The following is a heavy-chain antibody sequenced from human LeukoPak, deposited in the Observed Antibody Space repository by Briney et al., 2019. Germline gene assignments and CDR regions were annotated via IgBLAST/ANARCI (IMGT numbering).Heavy chain of an antibody. CDR1: GYTLTDYY. J-gene: IGHJ4*02. CDR3: ARDRRSEAMYYFDY. V-gene: IGHV1-69*13. CDR2: IIPIFGTA. Sequence: SVKSSGRAFGYTLTDYYIHWGGQPPGQGLGWLGGIIPIFGTANYAQKFQGRVTITADESTSTAYMELSSLRSEDTAVYYCARDRRSEAMYYFDYWGQGTLVTVSS.